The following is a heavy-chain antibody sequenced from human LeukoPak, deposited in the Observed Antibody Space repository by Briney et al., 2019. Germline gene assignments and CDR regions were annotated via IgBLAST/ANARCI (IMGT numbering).Heavy chain of an antibody. CDR1: GGSISSSSYY. Sequence: SETLSLTCTVSGGSISSSSYYWGWIRQPPGKGLEWIGSIYYSGSTYYNPSLKSRVTISVDTSKNQFSLKLSSVTAADTAVYYCASPRRYYGDYYSYWGQGTLVTVSS. J-gene: IGHJ4*02. CDR3: ASPRRYYGDYYSY. V-gene: IGHV4-39*01. D-gene: IGHD4-17*01. CDR2: IYYSGST.